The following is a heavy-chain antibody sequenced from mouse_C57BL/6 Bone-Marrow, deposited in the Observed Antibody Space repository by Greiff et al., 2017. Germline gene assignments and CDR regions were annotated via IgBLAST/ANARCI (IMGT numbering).Heavy chain of an antibody. D-gene: IGHD1-1*01. V-gene: IGHV1-42*01. J-gene: IGHJ2*01. CDR1: GYSFTGYY. CDR3: ARHYYGSSYDFDY. CDR2: INPSNGGT. Sequence: EVKLQQSGPELVKPGASVKISCKASGYSFTGYYMNWVKQSPGQGLEWIGNINPSNGGTNYNEKFKSKATLTVDKSSSTAYMQLSSLTSEDSAVYYCARHYYGSSYDFDYWGQGTTLTVSS.